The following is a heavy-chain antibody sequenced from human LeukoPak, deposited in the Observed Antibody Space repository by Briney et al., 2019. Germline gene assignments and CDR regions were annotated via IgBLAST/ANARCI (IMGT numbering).Heavy chain of an antibody. CDR2: IHPSGML. J-gene: IGHJ4*02. D-gene: IGHD3-22*01. CDR1: GASFSSGDQY. V-gene: IGHV4-31*03. CDR3: SRGLDSRKLGY. Sequence: PSETLSLTCTVSGASFSSGDQYWNWIRQSSGKGLEWIGSIHPSGMLYNNPSLESRVTISIDTSKNQFSLNLNSVTAADTAVYFCSRGLDSRKLGYWGQGTLVTVSS.